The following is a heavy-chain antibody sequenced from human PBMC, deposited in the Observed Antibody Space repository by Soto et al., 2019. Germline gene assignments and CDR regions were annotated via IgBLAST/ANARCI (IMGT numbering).Heavy chain of an antibody. V-gene: IGHV4-59*01. J-gene: IGHJ4*02. CDR2: VYHTGAT. Sequence: RSLTCTVSGASISSSYWSWIQQSPERGLEWIAYVYHTGATNYNPSLKSRVTISLDTSKGQFSLNLTSLTTADTAVYFCARGGNRYSNVASGVGGFDFWGQGSLVTVSS. CDR3: ARGGNRYSNVASGVGGFDF. CDR1: GASISSSY. D-gene: IGHD5-12*01.